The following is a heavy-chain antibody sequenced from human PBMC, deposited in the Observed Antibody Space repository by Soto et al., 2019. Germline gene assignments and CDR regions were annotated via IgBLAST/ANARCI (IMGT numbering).Heavy chain of an antibody. D-gene: IGHD3-10*01. Sequence: QVQLVQSGAEVKKPGASVKVSCKASGYTFTSYYIHCVRQAPGQGLEWMGIINTSTGNTIYVQKFQGRVTVTRDTSINTAYMELSSLRSEDTAVYYCARGSMWFGGYGMDVWGQGTTVTVSS. V-gene: IGHV1-46*01. CDR3: ARGSMWFGGYGMDV. CDR1: GYTFTSYY. J-gene: IGHJ6*02. CDR2: INTSTGNT.